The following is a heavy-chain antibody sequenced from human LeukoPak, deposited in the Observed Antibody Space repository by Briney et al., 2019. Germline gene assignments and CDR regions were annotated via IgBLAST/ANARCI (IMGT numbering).Heavy chain of an antibody. V-gene: IGHV1-2*02. Sequence: GASVKVSCKXSGYTFTGYYMHWVRQAPGQGLEWMGWINPNSGGTNYSQKFQGRVTMTRDTSISTAYMELSRLRSDDTAVYYCARSGSYDFWSGYYPFDYWGQGTLVTVSS. CDR1: GYTFTGYY. CDR2: INPNSGGT. D-gene: IGHD3-3*01. J-gene: IGHJ4*02. CDR3: ARSGSYDFWSGYYPFDY.